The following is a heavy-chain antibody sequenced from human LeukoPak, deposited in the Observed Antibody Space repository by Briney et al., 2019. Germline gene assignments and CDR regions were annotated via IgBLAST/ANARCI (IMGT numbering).Heavy chain of an antibody. D-gene: IGHD1-26*01. CDR1: GGSFSGYY. Sequence: SETLSLTCAVYGGSFSGYYWSWIRQPPGKGLEWIGRIYTSGSTNYNPSLKSRVTMSVDTSKNQFSLKLSSVTAADTAVYYCATGRGSYYSGWFDPWGQGTLVTVSS. CDR3: ATGRGSYYSGWFDP. J-gene: IGHJ5*02. CDR2: IYTSGST. V-gene: IGHV4-59*10.